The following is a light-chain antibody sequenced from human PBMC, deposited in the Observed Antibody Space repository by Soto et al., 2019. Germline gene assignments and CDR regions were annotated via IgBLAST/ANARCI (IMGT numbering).Light chain of an antibody. CDR2: GNS. Sequence: QSALTQPPSVSGAPGQRVTISCTGSGSNIGAGFDVHWYQHRPGTAPKVLINGNSNRPSGVPDRFSGSKSGTSASLAITGLQAEDEADYYCQSYDSRLSGYVFGTGTKLTV. V-gene: IGLV1-40*01. CDR1: GSNIGAGFD. J-gene: IGLJ1*01. CDR3: QSYDSRLSGYV.